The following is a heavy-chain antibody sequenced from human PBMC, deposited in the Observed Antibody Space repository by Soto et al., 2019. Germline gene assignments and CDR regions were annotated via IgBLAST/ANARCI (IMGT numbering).Heavy chain of an antibody. Sequence: WTWIRQHPGKGLEWIGYNYYSGITYYNPSLKSRVTISLDTSKNQFSLKLSSVTAADSGLYYCARGSSIAGLYYGMDVWGQGTTVTVAS. J-gene: IGHJ6*02. D-gene: IGHD6-6*01. CDR3: ARGSSIAGLYYGMDV. V-gene: IGHV4-31*02. CDR2: NYYSGIT.